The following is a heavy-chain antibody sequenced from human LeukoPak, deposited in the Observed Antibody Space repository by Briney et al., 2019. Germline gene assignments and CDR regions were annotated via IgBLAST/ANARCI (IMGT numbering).Heavy chain of an antibody. CDR3: ARGRNDNGGMFFDS. D-gene: IGHD4-23*01. Sequence: PSETLSLTCTVSGDSMRSFYWGWIRQAPGKGLEWIGFISHSGYTSYSPSPKSRVAISVDTSKRHFSLRLSSMTAADTAIYYCARGRNDNGGMFFDSWAQGNLVTVSS. V-gene: IGHV4-59*01. CDR1: GDSMRSFY. J-gene: IGHJ5*01. CDR2: ISHSGYT.